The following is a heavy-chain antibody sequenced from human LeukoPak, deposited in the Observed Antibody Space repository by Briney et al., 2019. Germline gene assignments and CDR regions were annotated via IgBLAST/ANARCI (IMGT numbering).Heavy chain of an antibody. CDR2: IIPIFGTA. V-gene: IGHV1-69*05. Sequence: SVKVSCKASGGTFSSYAISWVRQAPGQGLEWMGGIIPIFGTANYAQKFQGRVTITTDESTSTAYMELSSLRSEDTAVYYCARGGEYSGSHIGYWGQGTLVTVSS. CDR3: ARGGEYSGSHIGY. D-gene: IGHD1-26*01. J-gene: IGHJ4*02. CDR1: GGTFSSYA.